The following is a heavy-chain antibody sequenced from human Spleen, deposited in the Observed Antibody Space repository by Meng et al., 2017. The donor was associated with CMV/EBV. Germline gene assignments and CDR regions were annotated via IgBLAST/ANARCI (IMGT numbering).Heavy chain of an antibody. CDR2: ISSSSSYI. D-gene: IGHD3-10*01. Sequence: GESLKISCEASGFTFSPYSMNWVRQAPGKGLEWVSSISSSSSYIRYADSVKGRFTISRDNAKNSLYLQMNSLRAEDTAVYYCASREGGYWGQGTLVTVSS. J-gene: IGHJ4*02. V-gene: IGHV3-21*01. CDR1: GFTFSPYS. CDR3: ASREGGY.